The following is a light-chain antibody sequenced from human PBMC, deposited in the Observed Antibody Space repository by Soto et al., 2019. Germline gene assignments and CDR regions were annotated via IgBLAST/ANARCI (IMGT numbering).Light chain of an antibody. J-gene: IGKJ1*01. Sequence: GDRVTITFRASQSISSYLNWYQQKPGKAPKILICAASSLQSGVPSRFSGSGSGTDFTLNISSLQSEDFATYYCQSSYSNRWTLGQGTQL. CDR2: AAS. CDR3: QSSYSNRWT. V-gene: IGKV1-39*01. CDR1: QSISSY.